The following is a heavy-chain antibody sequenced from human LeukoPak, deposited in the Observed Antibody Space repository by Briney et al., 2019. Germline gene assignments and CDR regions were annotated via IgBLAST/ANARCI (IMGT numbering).Heavy chain of an antibody. CDR3: ARDIVLLDY. Sequence: GGSLRLSCAASGFTFSSYSMNWVRQAPGKGPEWVSYISSSSSTIYYADSVKGRFTISRDNAKNSLYLQMNSLRAEDTAVYYCARDIVLLDYWGQGTLVTVSS. V-gene: IGHV3-48*01. D-gene: IGHD3-10*01. CDR1: GFTFSSYS. J-gene: IGHJ4*02. CDR2: ISSSSSTI.